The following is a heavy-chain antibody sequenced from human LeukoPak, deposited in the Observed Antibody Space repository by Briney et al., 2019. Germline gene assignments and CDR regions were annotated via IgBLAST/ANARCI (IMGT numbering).Heavy chain of an antibody. CDR1: GFTFSSYA. J-gene: IGHJ4*02. CDR2: ISGSGGST. V-gene: IGHV3-23*01. Sequence: GGSLRLSCAASGFTFSSYAMSWVRQAPGKGLEWVSAISGSGGSTYYADSVKGRFTISRDNSKNTLYLQMNSLRAEDMAVYYCAKAKKYCSGGSCYYFDYWGQGTLVTVSS. D-gene: IGHD2-15*01. CDR3: AKAKKYCSGGSCYYFDY.